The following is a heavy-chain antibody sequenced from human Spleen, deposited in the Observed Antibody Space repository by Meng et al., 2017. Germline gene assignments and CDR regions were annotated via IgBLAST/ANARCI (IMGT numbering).Heavy chain of an antibody. CDR2: ISSSGSTI. J-gene: IGHJ4*02. CDR1: GFTFSSYE. Sequence: GGSLRLSCAVSGFTFSSYEMNWVRQAPGKGLEWVSYISSSGSTIYYADSVKGRFTISRDNAKNSLYLQMNSLRAEDTAVYYCASLHILTGYYAPFDYWGQGTLVTVSS. CDR3: ASLHILTGYYAPFDY. D-gene: IGHD3-9*01. V-gene: IGHV3-48*03.